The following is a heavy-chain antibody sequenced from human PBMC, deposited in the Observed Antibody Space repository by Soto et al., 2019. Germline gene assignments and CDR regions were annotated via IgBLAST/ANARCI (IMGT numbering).Heavy chain of an antibody. D-gene: IGHD6-13*01. Sequence: ASVKVSCKASGYTFTSYAMHWVRQAPGQRLEWMGWINAGNGNTKYSQKFQGRVTITRDISASTAYMELSGLRSEDTAVYYCARSGIAAAVDYWGQGTLVTVSS. CDR1: GYTFTSYA. V-gene: IGHV1-3*01. J-gene: IGHJ4*02. CDR2: INAGNGNT. CDR3: ARSGIAAAVDY.